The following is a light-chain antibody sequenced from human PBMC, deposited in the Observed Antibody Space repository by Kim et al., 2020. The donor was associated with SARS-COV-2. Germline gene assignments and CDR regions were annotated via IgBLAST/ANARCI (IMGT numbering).Light chain of an antibody. CDR3: AAWEDSLDGYV. V-gene: IGLV1-44*01. CDR2: NHN. J-gene: IGLJ1*01. Sequence: GQRVTISCSGTNSNIGANPLSWFQQLPGTAPRLLIYNHNQRPSGVPDRFSGSKSGTSASLAISGLQSEDEGDYYCAAWEDSLDGYVFATGTKVTVL. CDR1: NSNIGANP.